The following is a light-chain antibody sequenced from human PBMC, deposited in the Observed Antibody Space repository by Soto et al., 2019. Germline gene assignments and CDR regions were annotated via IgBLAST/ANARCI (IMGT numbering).Light chain of an antibody. CDR1: SSNIGAGYD. V-gene: IGLV1-40*01. CDR3: HSYDSSLSASV. J-gene: IGLJ3*02. Sequence: QAVVTQPPSVSGAPWQRVTISCTGSSSNIGAGYDVHWYQQLPGTAPKLLIFGNNYRPSGVPDRFSGSKSGTSASLAITGLQAEDEADYYCHSYDSSLSASVFGGGTKVTVL. CDR2: GNN.